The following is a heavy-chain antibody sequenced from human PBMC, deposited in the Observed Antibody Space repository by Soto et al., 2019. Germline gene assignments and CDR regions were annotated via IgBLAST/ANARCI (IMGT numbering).Heavy chain of an antibody. D-gene: IGHD3-22*01. CDR3: ARDHSYYDSNGYFLYYFDY. CDR2: TYYRSKWYN. V-gene: IGHV6-1*01. J-gene: IGHJ4*02. Sequence: SPTLSLTCAISGDSVSSNDATWDWIRQSPSRGLECLGRTYYRSKWYNDYAVSVKSRITINPDTSKNQFSLQLNSVTPEDTAVYYCARDHSYYDSNGYFLYYFDYWGQGTLVTVSS. CDR1: GDSVSSNDAT.